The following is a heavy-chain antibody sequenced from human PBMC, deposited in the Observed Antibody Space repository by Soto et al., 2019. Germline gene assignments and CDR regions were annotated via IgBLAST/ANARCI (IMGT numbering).Heavy chain of an antibody. CDR3: ARISVASRYMDV. CDR2: FYYSGST. Sequence: SETLSLTCTVSGGSISSSSYYWGWIRQSPGKGLEWIGSFYYSGSTYYSPSLRSRVTISGDTSRKQISLRLSSVTAADTAVCYCARISVASRYMDVWGKGTTVTVSS. J-gene: IGHJ6*03. D-gene: IGHD5-12*01. CDR1: GGSISSSSYY. V-gene: IGHV4-39*01.